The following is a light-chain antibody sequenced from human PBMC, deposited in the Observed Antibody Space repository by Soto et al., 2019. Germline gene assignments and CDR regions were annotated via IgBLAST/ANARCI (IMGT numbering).Light chain of an antibody. V-gene: IGKV1-9*01. Sequence: SCWASQDISSSLAWYQQKPAKAPKLLIYTASTLQSGVPSRFSGSGSGTEFTLTISSLQPEDFATYYCQQLNDYPITFGQGTRLENK. CDR3: QQLNDYPIT. J-gene: IGKJ5*01. CDR2: TAS. CDR1: QDISSS.